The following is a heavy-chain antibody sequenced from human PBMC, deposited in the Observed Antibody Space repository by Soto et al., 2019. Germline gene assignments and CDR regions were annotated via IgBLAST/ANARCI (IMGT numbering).Heavy chain of an antibody. V-gene: IGHV1-18*01. CDR2: ISGSNGDT. J-gene: IGHJ4*02. CDR3: GRGGLAVSGTYDY. D-gene: IGHD6-19*01. Sequence: VQLVQSGAEVKESGASVKVSCKASGYTFINYGVAWVRRAPGQGPEWMGWISGSNGDTKYAQKLQNRVSLTTDTSTNTSYMELRSLRPADTDIYFCGRGGLAVSGTYDYWGQGTLVTVSS. CDR1: GYTFINYG.